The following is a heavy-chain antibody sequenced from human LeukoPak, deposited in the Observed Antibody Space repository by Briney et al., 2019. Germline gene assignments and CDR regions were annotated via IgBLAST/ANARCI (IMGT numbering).Heavy chain of an antibody. Sequence: GSLRLSCAASGFTLSSYDMSWVRQAPGKGLEWVSAITNSGGSTYYADSVKGRFTISRDNSKNTLYLQMNSLRAEDTAIYYCAKFNRVTTFFYGMDVWGQGTTVTVSS. D-gene: IGHD4-17*01. V-gene: IGHV3-23*01. CDR3: AKFNRVTTFFYGMDV. CDR1: GFTLSSYD. J-gene: IGHJ6*02. CDR2: ITNSGGST.